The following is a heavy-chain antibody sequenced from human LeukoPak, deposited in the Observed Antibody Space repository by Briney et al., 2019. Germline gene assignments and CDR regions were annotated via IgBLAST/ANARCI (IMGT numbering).Heavy chain of an antibody. CDR2: ISSSSSYI. V-gene: IGHV3-21*01. D-gene: IGHD5-24*01. Sequence: GGSLRLSCAASGFTSSSYSMNWVRQAPGKGLEWVSSISSSSSYIYYADSVKGRFTISRDNAKNSLYLQMNSLRAEDTAVYYCARDLGDGYTIDYWGQGTLVTVSS. J-gene: IGHJ4*02. CDR3: ARDLGDGYTIDY. CDR1: GFTSSSYS.